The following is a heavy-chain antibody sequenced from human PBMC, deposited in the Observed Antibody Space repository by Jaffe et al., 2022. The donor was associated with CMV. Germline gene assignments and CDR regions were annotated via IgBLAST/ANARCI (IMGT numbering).Heavy chain of an antibody. J-gene: IGHJ4*02. V-gene: IGHV3-23*01. CDR2: ISGSGGST. D-gene: IGHD3-16*02. CDR3: AKARDVWGSYRHTIVFDY. Sequence: EVQLLESGGGLVQPGGSLRLSCAASGFTFSSYAMSWVRQAPGKGLEWVSAISGSGGSTYYADSVKGRFTISRDNSKNTLYLQMNSLRAEDTAVYYCAKARDVWGSYRHTIVFDYWGQGTLVTVSS. CDR1: GFTFSSYA.